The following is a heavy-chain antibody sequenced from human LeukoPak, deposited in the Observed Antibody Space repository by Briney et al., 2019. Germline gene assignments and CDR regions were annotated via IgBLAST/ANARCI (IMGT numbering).Heavy chain of an antibody. J-gene: IGHJ4*02. CDR2: IYHSGST. Sequence: SETLSLTCAVPGGSLSSSNWWSWVPQPPGKGLEWIGEIYHSGSTNYNPSLKSRVTISVDKSKNQFSLKLSSVTAADTAVYYCARDLRAYGSESYYFDYWGQGTLVTVSS. CDR3: ARDLRAYGSESYYFDY. V-gene: IGHV4-4*02. D-gene: IGHD3-10*01. CDR1: GGSLSSSNW.